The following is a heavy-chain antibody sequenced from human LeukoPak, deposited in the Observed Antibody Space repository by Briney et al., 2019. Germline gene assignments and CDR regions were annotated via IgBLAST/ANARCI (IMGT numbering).Heavy chain of an antibody. J-gene: IGHJ4*02. D-gene: IGHD3-10*01. CDR3: ARARDYYGSGNYYNDFDY. CDR2: ISVYNGNT. CDR1: GYTFTTYG. Sequence: ASVQVSCKASGYTFTTYGISWVRQAPGQGLEWMGWISVYNGNTNYAQKVQGRVTMPAVTSTSTAYLELRSLRSDDTAIYYCARARDYYGSGNYYNDFDYWGQGTLVTASS. V-gene: IGHV1-18*01.